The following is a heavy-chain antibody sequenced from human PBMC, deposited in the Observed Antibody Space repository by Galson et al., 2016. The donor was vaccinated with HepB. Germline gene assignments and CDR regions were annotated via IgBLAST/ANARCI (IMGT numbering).Heavy chain of an antibody. Sequence: MLSLTCTVSGRSISSGGYYWTWIRQHPGKGLEWIGYVYSSGTTYYNPSLESRVTISVDTSKNQFSLNLISVTAADTAVNYCARDPTQMTFDYYYGGMDVWGQGATVIVSS. CDR2: VYSSGTT. CDR3: ARDPTQMTFDYYYGGMDV. D-gene: IGHD1-1*01. V-gene: IGHV4-31*03. J-gene: IGHJ6*02. CDR1: GRSISSGGYY.